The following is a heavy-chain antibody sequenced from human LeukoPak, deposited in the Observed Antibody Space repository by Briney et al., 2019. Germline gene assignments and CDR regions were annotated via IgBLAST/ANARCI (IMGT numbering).Heavy chain of an antibody. CDR2: INPSGGST. V-gene: IGHV1-46*01. Sequence: ASVTVSCKASGYTFTSYYMHWVRQAPGQGLEWMGIINPSGGSTSYAQKFQGRVTMTRDMSTSTVYMELSSLRSEDTAVYYCARGITGTTDWFDPWGQGTLVTVSS. D-gene: IGHD1-7*01. J-gene: IGHJ5*02. CDR1: GYTFTSYY. CDR3: ARGITGTTDWFDP.